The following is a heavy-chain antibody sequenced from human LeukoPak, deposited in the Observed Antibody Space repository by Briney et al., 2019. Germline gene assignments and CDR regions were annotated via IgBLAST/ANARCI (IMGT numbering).Heavy chain of an antibody. J-gene: IGHJ4*02. CDR2: IYGGDAA. Sequence: GGYLRLSCAASGINVSSNYMTWIRQAPGKGLEWVSLIYGGDAAYYAESVRGRFMISRDNLKNTLFLQMNSLRVEDTAVYYCVTSTGQQFIPYDYWGQGTHVTVSS. CDR3: VTSTGQQFIPYDY. D-gene: IGHD6-13*01. V-gene: IGHV3-66*02. CDR1: GINVSSNY.